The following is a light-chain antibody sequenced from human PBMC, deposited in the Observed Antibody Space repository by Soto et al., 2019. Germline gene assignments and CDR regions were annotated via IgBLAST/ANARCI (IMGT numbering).Light chain of an antibody. Sequence: EIVLTQSPATLSLSPGERATLSCRASQSVSGCLAWYQQKPGQAPRLLIYDASNRATGIPARFSGSGSGTDFTLTISSLEPEDFAVYYCQQYEAVVTFGQGTKVEI. CDR3: QQYEAVVT. V-gene: IGKV3-11*01. J-gene: IGKJ1*01. CDR1: QSVSGC. CDR2: DAS.